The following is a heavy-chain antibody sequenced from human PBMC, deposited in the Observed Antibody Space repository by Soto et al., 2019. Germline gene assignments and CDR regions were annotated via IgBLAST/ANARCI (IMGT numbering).Heavy chain of an antibody. CDR2: FDPEDGET. D-gene: IGHD6-19*01. Sequence: ASVKVSCKVSGYTLTELSMHWVRQAPGKGLEWMGGFDPEDGETIYAQKFQGRVTMTEDTSTDTAYMELSSLRSEDTAVYYCATDSSGWYYFDYWGQGTLVTVSS. J-gene: IGHJ4*02. CDR3: ATDSSGWYYFDY. V-gene: IGHV1-24*01. CDR1: GYTLTELS.